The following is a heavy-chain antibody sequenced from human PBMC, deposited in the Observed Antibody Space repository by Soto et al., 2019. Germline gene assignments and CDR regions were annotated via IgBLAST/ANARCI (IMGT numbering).Heavy chain of an antibody. CDR2: IIPIFGTA. Sequence: ASVKVSCKASGGTFSSYAISWVRQAPGQGLEWMGGIIPIFGTANYAQKFQGRVTVTTDTSTSTAYMELRSLRSDDTAVYYCARVLGYNSSWWRHTAFDIWGQGTMVTVSS. J-gene: IGHJ3*02. CDR1: GGTFSSYA. D-gene: IGHD6-13*01. CDR3: ARVLGYNSSWWRHTAFDI. V-gene: IGHV1-69*05.